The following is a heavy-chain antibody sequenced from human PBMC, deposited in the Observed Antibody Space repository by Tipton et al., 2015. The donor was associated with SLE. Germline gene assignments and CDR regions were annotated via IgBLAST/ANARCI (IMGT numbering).Heavy chain of an antibody. CDR2: ISYDGSNK. J-gene: IGHJ4*02. V-gene: IGHV3-30*18. CDR1: GFTFSSYG. Sequence: QVQLVQSGGGLVQPGGSLRLSCAASGFTFSSYGMHWVRQAPGKGLEWVAVISYDGSNKYYADSVKGRFTISRDNSKNTLYLQMNSLRAEDTAVYYCAKDAVDYSGLGYYFDYWGQGTLVTVSS. D-gene: IGHD4-23*01. CDR3: AKDAVDYSGLGYYFDY.